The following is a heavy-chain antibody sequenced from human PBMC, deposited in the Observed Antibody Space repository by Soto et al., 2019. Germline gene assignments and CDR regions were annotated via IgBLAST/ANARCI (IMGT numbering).Heavy chain of an antibody. CDR3: AGGGGHDYNY. D-gene: IGHD4-4*01. Sequence: PGGSLRLSCVGSGFSFSTYWLNWVRQAPGKGLEWVANINPDGNVGTYVDSVRGRFTTSRDNAKNSLYLQMNSLRADGTAVYFGAGGGGHDYNYWGQGIMVTVPS. CDR1: GFSFSTYW. V-gene: IGHV3-7*03. J-gene: IGHJ4*02. CDR2: INPDGNVG.